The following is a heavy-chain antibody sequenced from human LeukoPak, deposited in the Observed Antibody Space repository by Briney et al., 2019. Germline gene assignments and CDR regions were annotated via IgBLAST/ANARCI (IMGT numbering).Heavy chain of an antibody. CDR2: ISSSSSYI. CDR3: AKEASGDFWSVNWFDP. V-gene: IGHV3-21*01. CDR1: GFTFSSYS. D-gene: IGHD3-3*01. Sequence: GGSLRLSCAASGFTFSSYSMNWVRQAPGKGLEWVLSISSSSSYIYYADSVKGRFTISRDNAKNSLYLQMNSLRAEDTAVYYCAKEASGDFWSVNWFDPWGQGTLVTVSS. J-gene: IGHJ5*02.